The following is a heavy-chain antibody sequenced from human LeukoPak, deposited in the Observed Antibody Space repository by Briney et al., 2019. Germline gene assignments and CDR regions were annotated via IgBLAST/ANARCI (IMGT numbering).Heavy chain of an antibody. Sequence: GGSLRLSCAASGFTFSSYSMNWVRQAPGKGLEWVSYISSSSSTIYYADSVKGRFTTSRDNAKNSLYLQMNSLRAEDTAVYYCARTPKVGATSYWGQGTLVTVSS. V-gene: IGHV3-48*04. CDR1: GFTFSSYS. D-gene: IGHD1-26*01. CDR2: ISSSSSTI. CDR3: ARTPKVGATSY. J-gene: IGHJ4*02.